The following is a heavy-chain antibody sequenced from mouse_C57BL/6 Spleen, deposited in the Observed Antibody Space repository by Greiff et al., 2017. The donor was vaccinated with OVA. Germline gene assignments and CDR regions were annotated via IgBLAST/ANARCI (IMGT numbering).Heavy chain of an antibody. V-gene: IGHV1-80*01. CDR2: IYPGDGDT. CDR1: GYAFSSYW. J-gene: IGHJ2*01. D-gene: IGHD3-2*02. CDR3: ARSAQATWFAY. Sequence: VQLQQSGAELVKPGASVKISCKASGYAFSSYWMNWVKQRPGKGLEWIGQIYPGDGDTNYNGKFKGKATLTADKSSSTAYMQLSSLTSEDSAVYFCARSAQATWFAYWGQGTTLTVSS.